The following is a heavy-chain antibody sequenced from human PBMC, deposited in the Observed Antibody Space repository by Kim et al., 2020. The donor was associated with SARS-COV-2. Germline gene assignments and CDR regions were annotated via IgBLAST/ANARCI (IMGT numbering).Heavy chain of an antibody. V-gene: IGHV1-3*01. D-gene: IGHD3-22*01. Sequence: ASVKVSCKASGYTFTSYAMHWVRQAPGQRLEWMGWINAGNGNTKYSQKFQGRVTITRDTSASTAYMELSSLRSEDTAVYYCARDRYYDSSGYPHGLQIDYWGQGTLVTVSS. CDR2: INAGNGNT. CDR3: ARDRYYDSSGYPHGLQIDY. J-gene: IGHJ4*02. CDR1: GYTFTSYA.